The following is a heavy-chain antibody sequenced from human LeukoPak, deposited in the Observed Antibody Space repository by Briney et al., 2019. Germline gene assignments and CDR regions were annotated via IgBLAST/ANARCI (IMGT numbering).Heavy chain of an antibody. CDR3: AKTIAAAGTGYYYYYGMDV. Sequence: GLLRPFCAAAGFTLSSYSMWMVPQAPGEGAGWGSAYSCSGGSTYYADSVKGRFTISRDNSKNTLYLQMNSLRAEDTAVYYCAKTIAAAGTGYYYYYGMDVWGQGTTVTVSS. J-gene: IGHJ6*02. V-gene: IGHV3-23*01. CDR1: GFTLSSYS. D-gene: IGHD6-13*01. CDR2: YSCSGGST.